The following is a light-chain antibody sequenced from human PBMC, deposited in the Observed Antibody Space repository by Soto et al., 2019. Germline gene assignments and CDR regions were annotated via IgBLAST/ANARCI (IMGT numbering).Light chain of an antibody. CDR3: QQYNNWPQT. CDR2: GAS. J-gene: IGKJ1*01. CDR1: QSVSSN. Sequence: IVMTQSPATLSVSPGERATLSCRASQSVSSNLAWYQQKPGQAPRLLIYGASTRATGIPARFSGSGSGTDFTLTISSLQSEDFALYHCQQYNNWPQTFGQGTKVDIK. V-gene: IGKV3-15*01.